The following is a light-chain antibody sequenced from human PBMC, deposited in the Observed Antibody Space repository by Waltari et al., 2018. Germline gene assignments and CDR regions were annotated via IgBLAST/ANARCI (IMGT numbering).Light chain of an antibody. J-gene: IGKJ1*01. V-gene: IGKV1-5*03. Sequence: DILMTQSPPTLSASMGDRVTITCRASRDISTKLAWYQQKPGRAPKLLIYKASSLESGVPERFSGSGSGTEFTLTISTLQPDDFATYYCQEYVDDLWTFGQGTKVEIK. CDR2: KAS. CDR3: QEYVDDLWT. CDR1: RDISTK.